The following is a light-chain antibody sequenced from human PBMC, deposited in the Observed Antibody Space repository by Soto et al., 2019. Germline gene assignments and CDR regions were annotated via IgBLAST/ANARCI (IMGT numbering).Light chain of an antibody. Sequence: QSVLTQPASVSGSPGQSITISCTGTSSDVGGYNYVSWYQQHPGNGPKVMIYEVSNRPSGVSNRFSGSKAGNTASLTISGLQAEDEAYYYCSSYTSSNTWVFGGGTKLTVL. V-gene: IGLV2-14*01. CDR1: SSDVGGYNY. CDR3: SSYTSSNTWV. CDR2: EVS. J-gene: IGLJ3*02.